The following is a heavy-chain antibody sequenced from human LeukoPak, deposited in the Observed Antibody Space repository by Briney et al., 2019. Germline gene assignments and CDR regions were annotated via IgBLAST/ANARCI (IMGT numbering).Heavy chain of an antibody. D-gene: IGHD4-23*01. CDR3: ARGTVVTPYYYYYYYMDV. CDR2: IIPIFGTA. CDR1: GGTFTIYA. J-gene: IGHJ6*03. V-gene: IGHV1-69*05. Sequence: GASVKVSCTASGGTFTIYAISWVRQAPGQGLEWMGGIIPIFGTANYAQKFQGRVTITTDESTSTAYMELSSLRSEDTAVYYCARGTVVTPYYYYYYYMDVWGKGTTVTVSS.